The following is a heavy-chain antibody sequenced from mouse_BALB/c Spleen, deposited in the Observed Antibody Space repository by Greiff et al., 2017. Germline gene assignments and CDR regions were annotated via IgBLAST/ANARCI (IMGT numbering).Heavy chain of an antibody. V-gene: IGHV2-5-1*01. CDR2: IWRGGST. J-gene: IGHJ4*01. CDR1: GFSLTSYG. D-gene: IGHD1-1*01. Sequence: VKLVESGPSLVQPSQSLSITCTVSGFSLTSYGVHWVRQSPGKGLEWLGVIWRGGSTDYNAAFMSRLSITKDNSKSQVFFKMNSLQADDTAIYYCAKIYYYGSSAMDYWGQGTSVTVSS. CDR3: AKIYYYGSSAMDY.